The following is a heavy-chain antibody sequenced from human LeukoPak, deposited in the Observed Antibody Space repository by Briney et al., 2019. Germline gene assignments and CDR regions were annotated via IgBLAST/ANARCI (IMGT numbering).Heavy chain of an antibody. D-gene: IGHD2-15*01. CDR3: ARGGVVLFDP. CDR1: GGSISSYY. Sequence: SETLSLTCTVSGGSISSYYWSWIRQPPGKGLEWIGYIYYSGSTNYNPSLKSRVTISVDTSKNQFSLKLSSVTAADTAVYYCARGGVVLFDPWGQGTLVTVSS. V-gene: IGHV4-59*08. J-gene: IGHJ5*02. CDR2: IYYSGST.